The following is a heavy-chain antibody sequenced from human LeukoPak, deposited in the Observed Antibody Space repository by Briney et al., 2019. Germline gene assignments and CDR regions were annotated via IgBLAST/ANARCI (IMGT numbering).Heavy chain of an antibody. J-gene: IGHJ4*02. CDR3: VTEHDCSRARCPQDYDY. V-gene: IGHV3-64D*08. CDR1: GFTFSSYD. D-gene: IGHD2-2*01. CDR2: ISSNGGST. Sequence: GGSLRLSCSASGFTFSSYDMNWVRQAPGKGLEYVSAISSNGGSTYYAASVNGRFTISRDNTKNTLYLQMSSSCADVKRVCQCVTEHDCSRARCPQDYDYWGQGTLVTVSS.